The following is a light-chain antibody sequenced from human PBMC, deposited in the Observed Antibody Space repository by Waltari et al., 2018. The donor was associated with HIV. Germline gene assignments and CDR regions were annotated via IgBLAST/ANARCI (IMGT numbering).Light chain of an antibody. CDR1: SSDVGGFNY. J-gene: IGLJ3*02. CDR3: CSYAGINTLL. CDR2: DVP. Sequence: QSALTQPRSVSGSPGQSVTISCTGTSSDVGGFNYVSWYQQYPGRAPKLMCDDVPKRPSGVPDRFSGSKSANAASLTSSGLQAEDEADYYCCSYAGINTLLFGGGTTLTVL. V-gene: IGLV2-11*01.